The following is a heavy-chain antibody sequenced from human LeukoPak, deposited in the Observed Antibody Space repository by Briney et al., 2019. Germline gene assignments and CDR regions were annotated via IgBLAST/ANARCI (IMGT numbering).Heavy chain of an antibody. CDR2: INPSGGGT. CDR3: ASGATAGTFSIGY. J-gene: IGHJ4*02. Sequence: GASVKVSFKASGYTFTSYYMHWVRQAPGQGLEWMGIINPSGGGTSYSQKFQGRVTMTTDTSTSTLYMELSRLRSEDTAVYYCASGATAGTFSIGYWGQGTLLTVSS. V-gene: IGHV1-46*01. D-gene: IGHD6-13*01. CDR1: GYTFTSYY.